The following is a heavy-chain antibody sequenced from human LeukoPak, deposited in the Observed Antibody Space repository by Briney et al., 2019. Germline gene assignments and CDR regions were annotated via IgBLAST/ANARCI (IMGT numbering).Heavy chain of an antibody. CDR2: IRSNVHGGTT. D-gene: IGHD5-24*01. V-gene: IGHV3-49*03. CDR3: TRLRSGYIDL. Sequence: GGSLRLSCTASGFIFGDYAMSWFRQAPGKGLEWVGLIRSNVHGGTTEYAASVKGRFTVSRDDSKRIAYLQMNSLKTEDTALYYCTRLRSGYIDLWGQGTLVTVSS. CDR1: GFIFGDYA. J-gene: IGHJ5*02.